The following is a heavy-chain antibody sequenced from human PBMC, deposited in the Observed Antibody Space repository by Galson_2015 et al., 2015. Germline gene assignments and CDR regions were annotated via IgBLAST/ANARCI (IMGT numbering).Heavy chain of an antibody. J-gene: IGHJ6*02. CDR3: AGAVVPAAHDYYGMDV. CDR2: INAGNGNT. D-gene: IGHD2-2*01. CDR1: GYTFTSYA. V-gene: IGHV1-3*01. Sequence: SVKVSCKASGYTFTSYAMHWVRQAPGQRLEWMGWINAGNGNTKYSQKFQGRVTITRDTSASTAYVELSSLRSEDTAVYYCAGAVVPAAHDYYGMDVWGQGTTVTVSS.